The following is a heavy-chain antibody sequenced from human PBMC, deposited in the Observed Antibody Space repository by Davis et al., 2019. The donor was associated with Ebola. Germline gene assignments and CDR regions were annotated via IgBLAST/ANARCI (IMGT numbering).Heavy chain of an antibody. CDR2: ISWHTVKT. D-gene: IGHD5-12*01. J-gene: IGHJ6*04. CDR1: GFTFGDYA. Sequence: SLKISCEASGFTFGDYAMHWVRQPPGQGLEWVARISWHTVKTGYSDSVKGRFTISRDNAKKSLYLEMNNVKLEDAASYYCAKDKGSGYYNEANMNNFYYYYAMDVWGKGTTVTVSS. CDR3: AKDKGSGYYNEANMNNFYYYYAMDV. V-gene: IGHV3-9*01.